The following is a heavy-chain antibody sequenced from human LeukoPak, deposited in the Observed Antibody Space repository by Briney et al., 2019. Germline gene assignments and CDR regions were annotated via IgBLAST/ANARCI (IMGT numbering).Heavy chain of an antibody. D-gene: IGHD3-9*01. CDR1: GYRFTSYG. CDR2: ISAYNGNT. CDR3: ARGGDGDILTGLVFDY. Sequence: ASVKVSCKASGYRFTSYGIGWVRQAPGQGLEWMGWISAYNGNTNYAQKLQGRVTMTTDTSTSTAYMELRSLRSDDTAVYYCARGGDGDILTGLVFDYWGQGTLVTVSS. V-gene: IGHV1-18*01. J-gene: IGHJ4*02.